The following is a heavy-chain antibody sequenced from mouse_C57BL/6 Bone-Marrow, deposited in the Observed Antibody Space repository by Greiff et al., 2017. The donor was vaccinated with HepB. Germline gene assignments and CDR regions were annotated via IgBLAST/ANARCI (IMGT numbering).Heavy chain of an antibody. J-gene: IGHJ2*01. V-gene: IGHV5-6*01. CDR1: GFTFSSYG. Sequence: DVQLVESGGDLVKPGGSLKLSCAASGFTFSSYGMSWVRQTPDKRLEWVATISSGGSYTYYPDSVKGRFTISRDNAKNTLYLQMSSLKSEDTAMYSWARGGGGDYWGQGTTLTVSS. CDR2: ISSGGSYT. CDR3: ARGGGGDY.